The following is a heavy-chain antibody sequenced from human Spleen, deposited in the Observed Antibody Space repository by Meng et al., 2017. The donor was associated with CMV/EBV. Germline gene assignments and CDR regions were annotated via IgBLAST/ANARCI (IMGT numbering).Heavy chain of an antibody. Sequence: GGSLRLSRAASGFTFSSYWIHWVRQAPGKGLVWVSRINSDGSSTSYADSVKGRFTISRDNAKNTLYLQMNSLRAEDTAVYYCALGRYCSGTSCYRVGYWGQGTLVTVSS. D-gene: IGHD2-2*01. V-gene: IGHV3-74*01. CDR1: GFTFSSYW. CDR2: INSDGSST. J-gene: IGHJ4*02. CDR3: ALGRYCSGTSCYRVGY.